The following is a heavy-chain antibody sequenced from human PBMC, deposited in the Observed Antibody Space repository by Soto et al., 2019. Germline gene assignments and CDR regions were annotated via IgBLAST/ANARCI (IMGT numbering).Heavy chain of an antibody. CDR3: ARDNGDFDS. D-gene: IGHD4-17*01. J-gene: IGHJ4*02. CDR1: GGSIGSYY. Sequence: PSETLSLTCTVSGGSIGSYYWSWIRQPPGKGLEWIGYIYYSGSTNYNPSLKSRVTISVDTSKNQFSLKLSSVTAADTAVYYCARDNGDFDSWGQGTLVTVSS. V-gene: IGHV4-59*01. CDR2: IYYSGST.